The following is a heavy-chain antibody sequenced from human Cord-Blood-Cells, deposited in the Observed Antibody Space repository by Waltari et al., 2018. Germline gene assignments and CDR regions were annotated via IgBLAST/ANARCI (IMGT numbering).Heavy chain of an antibody. D-gene: IGHD3-3*01. J-gene: IGHJ4*02. Sequence: QVQLVQSGAEVKKPGASVKVSCTASGYTFTSYGISWVRQAPGQGLEWMGWISAYNGNTNYAQKLQGRVTMTTDTSTSTAYMELRSLRSDDTAVYYCARSLDTYYDFWSGYYYFDYWGQGTLVTVSS. CDR1: GYTFTSYG. CDR3: ARSLDTYYDFWSGYYYFDY. V-gene: IGHV1-18*04. CDR2: ISAYNGNT.